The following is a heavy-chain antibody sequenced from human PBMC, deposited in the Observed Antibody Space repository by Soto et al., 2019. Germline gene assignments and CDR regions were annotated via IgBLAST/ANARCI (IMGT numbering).Heavy chain of an antibody. D-gene: IGHD2-15*01. CDR2: ISGSGGST. Sequence: RKGLEWVSAISGSGGSTYYADSVKGRFTISRDNSKNKLYLQMNRLRAEDTAVFFFQAEYGIRDTVPVSALLLNRSSDL. V-gene: IGHV3-23*01. J-gene: IGHJ2*01. CDR3: QAEYGIRDTVPVSALLLNRSSDL.